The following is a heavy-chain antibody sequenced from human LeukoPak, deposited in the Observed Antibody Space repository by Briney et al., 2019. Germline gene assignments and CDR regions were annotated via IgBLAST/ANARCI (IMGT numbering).Heavy chain of an antibody. CDR1: GFTFSSYS. CDR2: ISSSSSYI. CDR3: ARDGQWLVPSYYFDY. D-gene: IGHD6-19*01. Sequence: GGSLRLSCAASGFTFSSYSMNWVRQAPGKGLEWVSSISSSSSYIYYADSVKGRFTISRDNAKNSLYLQMNSLRAEDTAVYYCARDGQWLVPSYYFDYWGQGTLVTVSS. V-gene: IGHV3-21*01. J-gene: IGHJ4*02.